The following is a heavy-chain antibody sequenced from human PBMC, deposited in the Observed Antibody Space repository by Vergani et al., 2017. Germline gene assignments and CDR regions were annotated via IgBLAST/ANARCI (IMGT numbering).Heavy chain of an antibody. J-gene: IGHJ3*02. CDR2: IDWDDDK. CDR1: GYSISSGYYW. V-gene: IGHV2-70*18. Sequence: ESGPGLVKPSETLSLTCAVSGYSISSGYYWGWIRQPPGKGLEWLALIDWDDDKYYSTSLKTRLTISKDTSKNQVVLTMTNMDPVDTATYYCARTRSGDAFDIWGQGTMVTVSS. CDR3: ARTRSGDAFDI.